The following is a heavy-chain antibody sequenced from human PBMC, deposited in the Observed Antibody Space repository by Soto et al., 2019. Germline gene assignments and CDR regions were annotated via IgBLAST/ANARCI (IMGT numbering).Heavy chain of an antibody. J-gene: IGHJ5*02. CDR2: TYYRSKWYN. CDR1: GDSVSSNSAA. D-gene: IGHD3-9*01. V-gene: IGHV6-1*01. CDR3: ARVSFDHFVHWFDP. Sequence: SQTLSLTCAISGDSVSSNSAAWNWIRQSPSRGLGWLGRTYYRSKWYNDYAISVKSRITINPDTSKNQFSLLLNSVTPEDTAVYYCARVSFDHFVHWFDPWGQGTLVTVSS.